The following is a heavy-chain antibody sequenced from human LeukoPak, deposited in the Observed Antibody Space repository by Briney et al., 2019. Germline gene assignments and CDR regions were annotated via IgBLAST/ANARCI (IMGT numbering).Heavy chain of an antibody. V-gene: IGHV3-21*01. CDR3: AKDYYGSSGDSGYFDY. CDR1: GFTFSSYS. J-gene: IGHJ4*02. CDR2: ISSSSSYI. Sequence: GGSLRLSCAASGFTFSSYSMNWVRQAPGKGLEWVSSISSSSSYIYYADSVKGRFTISRDNAKNSLYLQMNSLRAEDTAVYYCAKDYYGSSGDSGYFDYWGQGTLVTVSS. D-gene: IGHD3-22*01.